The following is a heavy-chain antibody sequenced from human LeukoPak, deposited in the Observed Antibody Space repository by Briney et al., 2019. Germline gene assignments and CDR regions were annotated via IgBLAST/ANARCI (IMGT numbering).Heavy chain of an antibody. Sequence: SETLSLTCTVSGGSISSYYWSWIRQPPGKGLEWIGYIYYSGSTNYNPSLKSRVTISVDTSKNQSSLKLSSVTAADTAVYYCARKGATGAFDIWGQGTMVTVSS. V-gene: IGHV4-59*01. J-gene: IGHJ3*02. CDR3: ARKGATGAFDI. CDR2: IYYSGST. CDR1: GGSISSYY. D-gene: IGHD1-26*01.